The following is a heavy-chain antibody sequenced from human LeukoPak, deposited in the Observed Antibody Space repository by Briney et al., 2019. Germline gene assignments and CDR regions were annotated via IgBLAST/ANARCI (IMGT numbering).Heavy chain of an antibody. CDR3: AARDSSGYFDY. Sequence: SGGSLRLSCAASGFTFSSYGMHWVRQAPGKGLEWVAVISYDGSNKYYADSVKGRFTISGDNAKNTLYLQMNSLRAEDTAVYYCAARDSSGYFDYWGQGTLVTVSS. CDR1: GFTFSSYG. V-gene: IGHV3-30*03. CDR2: ISYDGSNK. D-gene: IGHD3-22*01. J-gene: IGHJ4*02.